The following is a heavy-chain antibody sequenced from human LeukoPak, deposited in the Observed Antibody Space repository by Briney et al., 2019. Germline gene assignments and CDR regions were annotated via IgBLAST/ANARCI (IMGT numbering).Heavy chain of an antibody. J-gene: IGHJ4*02. CDR2: ISSSGSLI. Sequence: GGSLRLSCAASGFIFNTYEMNWVRQAPGKGLEWLSYISSSGSLIYYADSVKGRFTISRENAKNLLYLQMNSLRAEDTAIYYCARDSLPMAVTGPFDHWGQGALVTVSS. D-gene: IGHD6-19*01. CDR1: GFIFNTYE. V-gene: IGHV3-48*03. CDR3: ARDSLPMAVTGPFDH.